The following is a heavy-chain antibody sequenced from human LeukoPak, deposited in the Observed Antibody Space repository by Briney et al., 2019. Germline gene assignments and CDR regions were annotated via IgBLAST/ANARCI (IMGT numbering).Heavy chain of an antibody. J-gene: IGHJ4*02. CDR1: GGSICSSSYY. Sequence: SETLSLTCTVSGGSICSSSYYWGWIRQPPGKGLEWIGSIYYSGSTNYNPSLKSRVTISVDTSKNQFSLKLSSVTAADTAVYYCARHAVDYVWGSYRYYDYWGQGTLVTVSS. CDR3: ARHAVDYVWGSYRYYDY. D-gene: IGHD3-16*02. CDR2: IYYSGST. V-gene: IGHV4-39*01.